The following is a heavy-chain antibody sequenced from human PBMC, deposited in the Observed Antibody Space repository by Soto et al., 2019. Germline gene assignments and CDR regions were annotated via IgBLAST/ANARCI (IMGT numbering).Heavy chain of an antibody. J-gene: IGHJ3*02. Sequence: SETLSLTCTVSGGSISSSSYYWGWIRQPPGKGLEWIGSIYYSGGTYYNPSLKSRVTISVDTSKNQFSLKLSSVTAADTAVYYCAKGAYCSGDSCLDGDAFDNWGQGTMVTVSS. CDR1: GGSISSSSYY. D-gene: IGHD2-15*01. CDR2: IYYSGGT. V-gene: IGHV4-39*01. CDR3: AKGAYCSGDSCLDGDAFDN.